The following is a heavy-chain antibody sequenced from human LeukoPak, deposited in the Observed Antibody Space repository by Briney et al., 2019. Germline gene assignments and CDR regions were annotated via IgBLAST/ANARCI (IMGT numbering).Heavy chain of an antibody. J-gene: IGHJ4*02. CDR3: ARINDNHFDY. D-gene: IGHD1-1*01. V-gene: IGHV3-33*08. CDR2: IWYDGINK. CDR1: GFTFSSYA. Sequence: PGGSLRLSCAASGFTFSSYAMSWVRQAPGKGLEWVAIIWYDGINKYYADAVKGRFTISRDNPKNTLSLQMNSLRAEDTAVYYCARINDNHFDYWGQGTLVTVSS.